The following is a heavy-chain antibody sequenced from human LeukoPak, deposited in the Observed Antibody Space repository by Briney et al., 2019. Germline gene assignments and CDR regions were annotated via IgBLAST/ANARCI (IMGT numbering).Heavy chain of an antibody. CDR2: MNPNSGNT. V-gene: IGHV1-8*01. Sequence: GASVKVSCKASGYTFTSHDINWVRQATGQGLEWMGWMNPNSGNTGYAQKFQGRVTMTRNTSISTAYMELSSLRSEDTAVYYCARNPTYYDFWSGYYIGYYYYGMDVWGQGTTVTVSS. D-gene: IGHD3-3*01. CDR1: GYTFTSHD. CDR3: ARNPTYYDFWSGYYIGYYYYGMDV. J-gene: IGHJ6*02.